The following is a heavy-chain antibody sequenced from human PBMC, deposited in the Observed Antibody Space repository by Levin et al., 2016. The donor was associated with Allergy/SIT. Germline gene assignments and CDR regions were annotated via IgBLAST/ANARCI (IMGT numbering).Heavy chain of an antibody. CDR2: ISSSSSYI. CDR3: ARVRWSGYFDY. CDR1: GFTFSSYS. D-gene: IGHD2-15*01. J-gene: IGHJ4*02. V-gene: IGHV3-21*01. Sequence: GESLKISCAASGFTFSSYSMNWVRQAPGKGLEWVSSISSSSSYIYYADSVKGRFTISRDNAKNSLYLQMNSLRAEDTAVYYCARVRWSGYFDYWGQGTLVTVSS.